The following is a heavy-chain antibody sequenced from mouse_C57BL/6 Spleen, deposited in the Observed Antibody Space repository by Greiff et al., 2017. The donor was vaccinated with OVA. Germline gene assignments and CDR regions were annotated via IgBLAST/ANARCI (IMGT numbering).Heavy chain of an antibody. J-gene: IGHJ3*01. V-gene: IGHV14-2*01. D-gene: IGHD4-1*01. CDR3: AHWAWFAY. CDR2: IEPEDGET. Sequence: EVQLQQSGAELVKPGASVKLSCTASGFNIKDYYMHWVKQRTEQGLEWIGRIEPEDGETKYAPEFQGKATITADTSSNTAYLQLSSLTSEDTAVYYCAHWAWFAYWGQGTLVTVSA. CDR1: GFNIKDYY.